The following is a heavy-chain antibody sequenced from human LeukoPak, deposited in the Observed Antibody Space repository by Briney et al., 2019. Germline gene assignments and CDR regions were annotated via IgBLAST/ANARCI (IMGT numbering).Heavy chain of an antibody. CDR2: ISWNSGSI. V-gene: IGHV3-9*01. CDR1: GFTFDDYA. J-gene: IGHJ4*02. Sequence: GRSLRLSCAASGFTFDDYAMHWVRQAPGKGLEWVSGISWNSGSIGYADSVKGRFTISRDNAKNTLYLQMNSLRAEDTALYYCARGLSGSYYEIDYWGQGTLVTVSS. D-gene: IGHD1-26*01. CDR3: ARGLSGSYYEIDY.